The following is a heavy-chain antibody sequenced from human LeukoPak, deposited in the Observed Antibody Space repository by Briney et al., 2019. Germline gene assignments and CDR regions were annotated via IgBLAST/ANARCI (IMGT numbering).Heavy chain of an antibody. CDR3: ARDLISRWELPNDAFDI. J-gene: IGHJ3*02. V-gene: IGHV1-18*01. D-gene: IGHD1-26*01. Sequence: ASVKVSCKASGYTFTSYGISWVRQAPGQGLEWMGWISAYNGNTNYEQKLQGRVTMTTDTSTSTAYMELRSLRSDDTAVYYCARDLISRWELPNDAFDIWGQGTMVTVSS. CDR1: GYTFTSYG. CDR2: ISAYNGNT.